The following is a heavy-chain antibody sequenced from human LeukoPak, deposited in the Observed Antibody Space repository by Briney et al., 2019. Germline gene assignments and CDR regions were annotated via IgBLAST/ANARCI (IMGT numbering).Heavy chain of an antibody. CDR2: ISGSGGST. CDR1: GFTFSSYA. V-gene: IGHV3-23*01. J-gene: IGHJ4*02. D-gene: IGHD6-13*01. Sequence: GGSLRLSCAASGFTFSSYAMSWVRQAPGKGLEWVSAISGSGGSTYYAGSVKGRFTISRDNSKNTLYLQMNSLRAEDTAVYYCAKDSLYSSSWYPLDYWGQGTLVTVSS. CDR3: AKDSLYSSSWYPLDY.